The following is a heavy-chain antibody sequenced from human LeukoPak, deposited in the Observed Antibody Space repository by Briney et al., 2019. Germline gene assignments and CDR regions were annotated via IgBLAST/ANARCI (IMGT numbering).Heavy chain of an antibody. J-gene: IGHJ4*02. CDR2: INPNSGGT. CDR1: GYTFTGYY. D-gene: IGHD6-19*01. V-gene: IGHV1-2*02. CDR3: ARSIAVANFDY. Sequence: WASVKVSCKASGYTFTGYYMHWVRQAPGQGLEWMGWINPNSGGTSYAQKFQGRVTMTRDTSISTAYMELSRLRSDDTAVYYCARSIAVANFDYWGQGTLVTVSS.